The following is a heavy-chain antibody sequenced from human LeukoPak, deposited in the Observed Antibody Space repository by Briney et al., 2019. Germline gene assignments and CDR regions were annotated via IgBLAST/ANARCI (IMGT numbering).Heavy chain of an antibody. CDR1: GGSISSHY. J-gene: IGHJ6*03. V-gene: IGHV4-59*11. D-gene: IGHD3-3*01. Sequence: PSETLSLTCTVSGGSISSHYWSWTRHPPGKGLEWIGYIYYSGSPNYNPSLKSRVTISVDTPKNQFSLKLSSVTAADTAVYYCARGLHYDFWSGYSSALYYYYMDVWGKGTTVTVSS. CDR2: IYYSGSP. CDR3: ARGLHYDFWSGYSSALYYYYMDV.